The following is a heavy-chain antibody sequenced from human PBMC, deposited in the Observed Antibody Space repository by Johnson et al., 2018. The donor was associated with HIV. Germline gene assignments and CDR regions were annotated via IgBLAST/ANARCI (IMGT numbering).Heavy chain of an antibody. CDR2: ISYDGSNK. Sequence: QVLLVESGGGVVQPGRSLRLSCAASGFTFSSYAMHWVRQAPGKGLEWVAVISYDGSNKFYADSVKGRFTISRDNSKNTLYLQMNSLRTEDTAMYYCARERGYFGNPAFDIWGQGTMVTVSS. V-gene: IGHV3-30-3*01. J-gene: IGHJ3*02. D-gene: IGHD4-23*01. CDR3: ARERGYFGNPAFDI. CDR1: GFTFSSYA.